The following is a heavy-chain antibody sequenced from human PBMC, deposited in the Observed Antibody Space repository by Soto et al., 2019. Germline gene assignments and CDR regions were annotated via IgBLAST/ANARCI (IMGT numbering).Heavy chain of an antibody. CDR2: IYHSGSP. J-gene: IGHJ4*02. D-gene: IGHD3-9*01. V-gene: IGHV4-30-2*01. Sequence: PSETLSLTCTVSGGSISSGGYSWNWIRQPPGKGLEWIGYIYHSGSPYYNPSLKSRVTISVDSSKNQFSLNLSSVTAADTAVYYCASVSYFNAFDYWGQGTLVTVPQ. CDR3: ASVSYFNAFDY. CDR1: GGSISSGGYS.